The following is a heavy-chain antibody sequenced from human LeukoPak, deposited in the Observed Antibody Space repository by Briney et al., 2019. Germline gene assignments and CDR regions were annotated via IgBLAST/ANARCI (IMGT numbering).Heavy chain of an antibody. CDR2: ISSSSSYT. D-gene: IGHD6-19*01. J-gene: IGHJ5*02. Sequence: PGGSLRLSCAASGFTFSDYYMSWLRQAPGKGLEWVSYISSSSSYTNYAGSVKGRFTISRENAKNSLYLQMNNLRAEDTAVYYCARGYSSGWYPWGQGTLVTVSS. V-gene: IGHV3-11*05. CDR3: ARGYSSGWYP. CDR1: GFTFSDYY.